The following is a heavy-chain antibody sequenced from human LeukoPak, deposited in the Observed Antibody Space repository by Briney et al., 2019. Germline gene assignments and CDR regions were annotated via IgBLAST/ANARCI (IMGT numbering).Heavy chain of an antibody. J-gene: IGHJ4*02. CDR1: GFSFRSYV. V-gene: IGHV3-23*01. Sequence: GGSLRVSCAASGFSFRSYVMSWVRQAPGKGLEWVSAISDNGDTTYYADSVEGRFTISRDNSKNTVFLQMNSLRAEDTAVYYCARHDSSMRFFDYWGQGTLVTVSS. CDR2: ISDNGDTT. D-gene: IGHD6-13*01. CDR3: ARHDSSMRFFDY.